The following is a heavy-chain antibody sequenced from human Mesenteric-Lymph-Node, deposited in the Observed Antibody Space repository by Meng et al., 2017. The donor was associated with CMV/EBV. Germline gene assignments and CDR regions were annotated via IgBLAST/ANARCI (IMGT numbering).Heavy chain of an antibody. D-gene: IGHD4-23*01. Sequence: GESLKISCAASGFTFSSYWMSWVRQAPGKGLEWVSVIYSGGNIFYSDSVKGRFTISRDNSKNTVHLQMNGLRAEDTAVYYCASFDYGGNSDSFEMWGQGTMVTVSS. CDR1: GFTFSSYW. V-gene: IGHV3-53*01. CDR3: ASFDYGGNSDSFEM. J-gene: IGHJ3*02. CDR2: IYSGGNI.